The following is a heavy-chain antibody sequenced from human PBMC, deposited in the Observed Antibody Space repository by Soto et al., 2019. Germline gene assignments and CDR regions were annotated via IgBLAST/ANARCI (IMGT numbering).Heavy chain of an antibody. J-gene: IGHJ4*02. CDR1: GGSFSGHY. CDR2: INDCGTT. CDR3: ARGVPGYSSSWYAY. V-gene: IGHV4-34*01. D-gene: IGHD6-13*01. Sequence: QVQLQQWGAGLLKPSETLSLTCAVYGGSFSGHYWSWIRQPPGKGLEWIGEINDCGTTNYNPSLNSRVIISVETSKVQFSLHVRSVTAADTAVYYCARGVPGYSSSWYAYWGQGTLVTVSS.